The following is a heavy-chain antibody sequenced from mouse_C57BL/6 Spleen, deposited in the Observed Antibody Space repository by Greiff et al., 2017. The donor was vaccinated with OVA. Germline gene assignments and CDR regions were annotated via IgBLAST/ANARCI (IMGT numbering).Heavy chain of an antibody. V-gene: IGHV1-59*01. J-gene: IGHJ4*01. CDR3: ARSLYAMDY. Sequence: QVQLQQSGAELVRPGTSVKLSCKASGYTFTSYWMHWVKQRPGQGLEWIGVIDPSDSYTNYNQKFKGKATLTVDTSSSTAYMQLSSLTSEDSAVYYCARSLYAMDYWGQGTSVTVSS. CDR2: IDPSDSYT. CDR1: GYTFTSYW.